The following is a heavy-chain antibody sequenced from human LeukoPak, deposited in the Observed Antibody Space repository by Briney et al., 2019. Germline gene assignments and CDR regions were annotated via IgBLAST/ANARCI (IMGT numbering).Heavy chain of an antibody. J-gene: IGHJ5*02. Sequence: LTGGSLRLSCAASGFTFSSYGMHWVRQAPGKGLEWVAVISFDGSHKYYADSVKGRFTISRDNAKNSLYLQMNSLRAEDTALYYCAKDRAALWFGGLDPWGQGTLVTVSS. CDR2: ISFDGSHK. CDR3: AKDRAALWFGGLDP. V-gene: IGHV3-30*18. CDR1: GFTFSSYG. D-gene: IGHD3-10*01.